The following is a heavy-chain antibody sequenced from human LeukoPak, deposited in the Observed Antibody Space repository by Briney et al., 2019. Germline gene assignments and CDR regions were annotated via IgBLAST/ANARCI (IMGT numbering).Heavy chain of an antibody. D-gene: IGHD3-16*01. CDR3: ATRNLFTRGDDY. Sequence: SETLSLTCTVSGGSITSDKFYWGWIRQPPGKGLEWIGSFYYSGKTYYNPSPKSRVTISVDTSKSQFSLKLTSVTAADTAVYYCATRNLFTRGDDYWSPGTLVTVSS. J-gene: IGHJ4*02. V-gene: IGHV4-39*01. CDR2: FYYSGKT. CDR1: GGSITSDKFY.